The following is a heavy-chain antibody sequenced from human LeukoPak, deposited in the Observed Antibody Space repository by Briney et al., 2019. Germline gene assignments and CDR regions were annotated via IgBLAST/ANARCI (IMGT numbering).Heavy chain of an antibody. Sequence: KHGESLKISCKGSGYSFTSYWISWVRQMPGKGLEWMGRIDPSDSYTNYSPSFQGHVTISADKSISTAYLQWSSLKASDTAMYYCARTTPRPDGWDETNWFDPWGQGTLVTVSS. D-gene: IGHD5-24*01. V-gene: IGHV5-10-1*01. J-gene: IGHJ5*02. CDR3: ARTTPRPDGWDETNWFDP. CDR1: GYSFTSYW. CDR2: IDPSDSYT.